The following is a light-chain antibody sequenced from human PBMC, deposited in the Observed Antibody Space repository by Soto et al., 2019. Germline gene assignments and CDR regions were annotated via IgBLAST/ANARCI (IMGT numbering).Light chain of an antibody. J-gene: IGKJ5*01. V-gene: IGKV3-11*01. CDR2: DAS. Sequence: EIVLTQSRATLSLSPVGRATLSCRASQSVSSYLAWYPPTPGQAPRPLIYDASNSAPGIPARFSGSGSGTDSTLTISSLEPDEFAVSYCQNRSIWPVCFGQGTQRGLK. CDR1: QSVSSY. CDR3: QNRSIWPVC.